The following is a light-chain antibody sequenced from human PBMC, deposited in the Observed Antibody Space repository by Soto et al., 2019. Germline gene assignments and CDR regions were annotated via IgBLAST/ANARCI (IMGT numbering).Light chain of an antibody. J-gene: IGKJ1*01. Sequence: IVWTQYPATLSSSPGDRGTLSCRASQYINTRFAWYQHRPRPAPRLLIYQTSLRAAGIPARFSASASATDFTLTISDVQPEDFALYYCHQRQSLPRTFGQGTKVDIK. CDR3: HQRQSLPRT. V-gene: IGKV3-11*01. CDR2: QTS. CDR1: QYINTR.